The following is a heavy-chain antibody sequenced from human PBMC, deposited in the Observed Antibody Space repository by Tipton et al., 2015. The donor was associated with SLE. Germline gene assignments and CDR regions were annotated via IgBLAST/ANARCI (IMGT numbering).Heavy chain of an antibody. Sequence: TYYNPSLKSRVIISLDTSRNHFSLKLTSVTAADTAVYYCARATDWNLSPDVWGKGTTVTVSS. CDR2: T. J-gene: IGHJ6*04. D-gene: IGHD1-7*01. V-gene: IGHV4-39*07. CDR3: ARATDWNLSPDV.